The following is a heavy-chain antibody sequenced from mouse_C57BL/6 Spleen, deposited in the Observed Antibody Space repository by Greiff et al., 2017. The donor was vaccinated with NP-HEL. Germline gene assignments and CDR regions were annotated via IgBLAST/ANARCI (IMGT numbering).Heavy chain of an antibody. CDR3: AREGGTKNYFDY. J-gene: IGHJ2*01. Sequence: EVKLQESGPGLVKPSQSLSLTCSVTGYSITSGYYWNWIRQFPGNKLEWMGYISYDGSNNYNPSLKNRISITRDTSKNQFFLKLNSVTTEDTATYYCAREGGTKNYFDYWGQGTTLTVSS. V-gene: IGHV3-6*01. D-gene: IGHD4-1*01. CDR2: ISYDGSN. CDR1: GYSITSGYY.